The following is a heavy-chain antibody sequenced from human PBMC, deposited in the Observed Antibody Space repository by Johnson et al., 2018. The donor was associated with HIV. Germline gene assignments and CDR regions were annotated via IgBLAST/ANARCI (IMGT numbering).Heavy chain of an antibody. D-gene: IGHD1-26*01. CDR3: AREGLIVGATLGAFDI. V-gene: IGHV3-66*02. CDR2: IYSGGST. J-gene: IGHJ3*02. CDR1: GFTFSSYA. Sequence: VQLVESGGGLVQPGGSLRLSCAASGFTFSSYAMHWVRQAPGKGLEWVSVIYSGGSTYYADSVKGRFTISRDNSKNTLYLQMGSLRAEDMAVYYCAREGLIVGATLGAFDIWGQGTMVTVSS.